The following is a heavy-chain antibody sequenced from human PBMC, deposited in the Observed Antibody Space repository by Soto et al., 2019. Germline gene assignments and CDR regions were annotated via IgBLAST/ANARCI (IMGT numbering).Heavy chain of an antibody. V-gene: IGHV1-18*01. D-gene: IGHD6-13*01. CDR2: ISAYNGNT. CDR3: ARDFGYSQDYYYYYGMDV. Sequence: ASVKVSCKASGYTFTSYGISWVRQAPGQGLEWMGWISAYNGNTNYAQKLQGRVTMTTDTSTSTAYMELRSLRPDDTAVYYCARDFGYSQDYYYYYGMDVWGQGTTVTVSS. J-gene: IGHJ6*02. CDR1: GYTFTSYG.